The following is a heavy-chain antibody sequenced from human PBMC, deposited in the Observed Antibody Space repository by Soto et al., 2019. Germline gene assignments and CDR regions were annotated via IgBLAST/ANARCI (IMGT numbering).Heavy chain of an antibody. CDR1: GGSISSTSDY. J-gene: IGHJ6*02. CDR3: ARLRYSYGRYYAMDV. D-gene: IGHD5-18*01. Sequence: SETLSLTCTVSGGSISSTSDYWGWIRQPPGKGLEWIGSINYRGTTYYNPSLKSRVTMSVDTSKNQFSLKLSSVTAADTAIYYCARLRYSYGRYYAMDVWGQGTTVTVSS. V-gene: IGHV4-39*01. CDR2: INYRGTT.